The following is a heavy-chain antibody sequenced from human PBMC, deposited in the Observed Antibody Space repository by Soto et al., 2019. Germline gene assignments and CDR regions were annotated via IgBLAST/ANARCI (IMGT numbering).Heavy chain of an antibody. CDR3: ARGSLYYGYNWNDYGYYYGMDV. V-gene: IGHV4-34*01. Sequence: SVTRSLTCAVYGGSFIGYYCRWIPEPPRKGLEWIGEINHSGSTNYNPSLKSRVTISVDTSKNQFSLKLSSVTAADTAVYYCARGSLYYGYNWNDYGYYYGMDVWGQGTTVT. CDR2: INHSGST. CDR1: GGSFIGYY. J-gene: IGHJ6*02. D-gene: IGHD1-1*01.